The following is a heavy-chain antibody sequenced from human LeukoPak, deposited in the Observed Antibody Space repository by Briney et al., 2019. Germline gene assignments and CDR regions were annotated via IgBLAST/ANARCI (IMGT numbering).Heavy chain of an antibody. Sequence: GGSLRLSCAASGFTFSSYAMSWVRQAPGKGLEWVSAISGSGGSTCYADSVKGRFTISRDNSKNTLYLQMNSLRAEDTAVYYCAKETYYDFWSGYYFDYWGQGTLVTVSS. V-gene: IGHV3-23*01. CDR2: ISGSGGST. J-gene: IGHJ4*02. D-gene: IGHD3-3*01. CDR3: AKETYYDFWSGYYFDY. CDR1: GFTFSSYA.